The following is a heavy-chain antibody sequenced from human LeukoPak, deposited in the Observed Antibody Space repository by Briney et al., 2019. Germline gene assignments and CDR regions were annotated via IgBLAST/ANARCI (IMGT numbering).Heavy chain of an antibody. CDR1: GFTFSSYS. J-gene: IGHJ6*02. CDR3: AKYVPAAATAYNYGLDV. CDR2: ISGDGSNT. V-gene: IGHV3-23*01. Sequence: GGSLRLSCAASGFTFSSYSMNWVRQAPGKGLEWVSGISGDGSNTYYADSVKGRFTISRDDSKNTVYLQMSDLRADDTAVFYCAKYVPAAATAYNYGLDVWGQGTTVTVSS. D-gene: IGHD3-16*01.